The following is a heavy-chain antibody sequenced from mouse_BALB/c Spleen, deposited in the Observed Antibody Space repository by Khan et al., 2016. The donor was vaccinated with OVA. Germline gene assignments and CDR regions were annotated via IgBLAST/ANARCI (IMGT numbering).Heavy chain of an antibody. CDR1: GYSITSDYA. CDR3: ARDGSRYNFAMDY. J-gene: IGHJ4*01. CDR2: ISSSGST. V-gene: IGHV3-2*02. Sequence: EVELVESGPGLVKPSQSLSLTCTVTGYSITSDYAWNWIRQFPGNKLEWMGYISSSGSTNYNPALQSRISITRDQSQNQFFLQLNSVTTEDTATYYCARDGSRYNFAMDYWGQGTSVTVSS. D-gene: IGHD2-3*01.